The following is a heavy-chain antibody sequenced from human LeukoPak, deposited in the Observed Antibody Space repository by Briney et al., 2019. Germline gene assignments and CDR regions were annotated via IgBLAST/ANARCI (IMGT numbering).Heavy chain of an antibody. CDR2: IYTSGST. CDR3: ARDSGYGSWSYYSRVNYYYMDV. CDR1: GGSISSYY. Sequence: SETLSLTCTVSGGSISSYYWNWIRQPAGKGLEWIGRIYTSGSTNYNPSLKSRVTMSVDTSKSQFSLKLSSVTAADTAVYYCARDSGYGSWSYYSRVNYYYMDVWGKGTTVTVSS. V-gene: IGHV4-4*07. D-gene: IGHD3-10*01. J-gene: IGHJ6*03.